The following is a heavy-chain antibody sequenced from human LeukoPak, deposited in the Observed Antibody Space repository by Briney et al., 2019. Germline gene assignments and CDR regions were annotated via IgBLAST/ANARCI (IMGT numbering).Heavy chain of an antibody. J-gene: IGHJ6*02. CDR3: ARDLWDSNSYCYGMDV. D-gene: IGHD1-26*01. CDR2: ISYDGRNK. V-gene: IGHV3-30*03. Sequence: GGSLRLSCAASGFNFSSYGLHWVRQAPGKGLDWVAVISYDGRNKYYADSVKGRFTISRDNAKNSLYLQMNSLRAEDTAVYYCARDLWDSNSYCYGMDVWGQGTTVTVSS. CDR1: GFNFSSYG.